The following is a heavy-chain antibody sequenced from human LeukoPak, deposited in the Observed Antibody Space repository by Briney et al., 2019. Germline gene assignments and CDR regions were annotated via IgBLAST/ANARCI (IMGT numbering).Heavy chain of an antibody. CDR3: ARQQSDTSLFDP. D-gene: IGHD2-21*02. CDR2: IFYSGSA. J-gene: IGHJ5*02. V-gene: IGHV4-39*01. CDR1: GDSISSTSYY. Sequence: SETLSLTCIVSGDSISSTSYYWAWIRQPPGKGLEWIGMIFYSGSAYYTPSLRGRVTLSVDTSRDQFSLNLISVTAADTGVYFCARQQSDTSLFDPWGQGTLVTVSS.